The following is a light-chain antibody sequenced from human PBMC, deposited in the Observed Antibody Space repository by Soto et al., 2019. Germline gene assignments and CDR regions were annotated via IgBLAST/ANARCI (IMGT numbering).Light chain of an antibody. CDR3: QQYDYWPPVT. CDR1: QSVSSN. Sequence: EIVMTQSPATLSVSPGERATLSCRASQSVSSNLAWYQQKPGQAPRLLIYGASTRATGIPARFSGSGSGTEFTLTIGSLQSEDFAVYYCQQYDYWPPVTFGGGTKVEIK. CDR2: GAS. V-gene: IGKV3-15*01. J-gene: IGKJ4*01.